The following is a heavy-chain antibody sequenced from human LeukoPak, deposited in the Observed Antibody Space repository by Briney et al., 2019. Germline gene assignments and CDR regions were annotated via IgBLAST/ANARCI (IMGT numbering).Heavy chain of an antibody. CDR1: GFTFSSYG. V-gene: IGHV3-30*18. J-gene: IGHJ4*02. Sequence: GGSLRLSCAASGFTFSSYGMHWVRQAPGKGLEWVAVISYDGSNKYYADSVKGRFTISRDNSKNTLYLQMNSLRAEDTAVYYCAKDLQYMTTVVVADYWGQGTLVTVSS. D-gene: IGHD4-23*01. CDR2: ISYDGSNK. CDR3: AKDLQYMTTVVVADY.